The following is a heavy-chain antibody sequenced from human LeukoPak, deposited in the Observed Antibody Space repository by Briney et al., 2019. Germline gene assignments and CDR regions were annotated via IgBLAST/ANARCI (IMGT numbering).Heavy chain of an antibody. J-gene: IGHJ4*02. CDR3: ARSGYSSSWYWVVDY. CDR1: GGSISTYY. Sequence: PSETLSLTCTVSGGSISTYYWSWLRQPPGKGLEWMGYIYYSGSTNYNPSLKSRVTISVDKPKNQFSLRLSSVTAADTAVYDCARSGYSSSWYWVVDYWGQGTLVTVSS. CDR2: IYYSGST. D-gene: IGHD6-13*01. V-gene: IGHV4-59*08.